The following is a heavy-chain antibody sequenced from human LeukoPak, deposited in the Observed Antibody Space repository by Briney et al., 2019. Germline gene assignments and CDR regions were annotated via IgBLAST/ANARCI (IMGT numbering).Heavy chain of an antibody. J-gene: IGHJ1*01. CDR3: AKDDDWGRYKH. V-gene: IGHV3-23*01. D-gene: IGHD3-16*01. CDR1: GFTFSSYD. Sequence: GGSLRLSCAASGFTFSSYDMTWVRQAPGRGLEWVSSIRPSGDNTYYGDSVKGRFTISRDNSKNTVYLQMNNMRVDDTAVYYCAKDDDWGRYKHWGQGTLVTVS. CDR2: IRPSGDNT.